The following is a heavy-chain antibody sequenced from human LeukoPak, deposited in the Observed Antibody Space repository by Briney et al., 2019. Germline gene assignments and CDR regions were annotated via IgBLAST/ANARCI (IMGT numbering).Heavy chain of an antibody. CDR3: ARYAPTYYYDSSGYYSAYYFDY. CDR2: INHRGST. Sequence: SETLSLTCAVYGGSFSGYYWSWICQPPGKGLEWIGKINHRGSTNYNPSLKSRVTISVDTSKNQFSLKLSSVTAADTAVYYCARYAPTYYYDSSGYYSAYYFDYWGQGTLVTVSS. D-gene: IGHD3-22*01. CDR1: GGSFSGYY. J-gene: IGHJ4*02. V-gene: IGHV4-34*01.